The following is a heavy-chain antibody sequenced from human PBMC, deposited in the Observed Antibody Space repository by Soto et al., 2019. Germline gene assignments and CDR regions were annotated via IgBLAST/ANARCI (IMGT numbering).Heavy chain of an antibody. V-gene: IGHV1-69*01. CDR3: ARSGGTYYFDH. CDR2: FVPMFSSS. J-gene: IGHJ4*02. D-gene: IGHD1-1*01. CDR1: GTTFSTHG. Sequence: QVQLVQSGAEVRKPGSSVNVSCKASGTTFSTHGIHWVRQAPGQGLEWMGGFVPMFSSSNYAQKFQGRLTIVADESTNGTYMELSSLRADDSAIYYCARSGGTYYFDHWGQGTLVTVSS.